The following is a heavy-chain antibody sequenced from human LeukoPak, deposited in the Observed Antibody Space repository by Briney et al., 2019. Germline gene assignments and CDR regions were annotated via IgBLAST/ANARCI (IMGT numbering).Heavy chain of an antibody. V-gene: IGHV3-30-3*01. D-gene: IGHD3-3*01. CDR3: AREPGGYYWSSGQGSFDY. J-gene: IGHJ4*02. Sequence: PGGSLRLSCAASGFTFSSYAMHWARQAPGKGLEWVAVISYDGSSKYYADSVKGRFTISRDNSKNTLYLQMNSLRAEDTAVYYCAREPGGYYWSSGQGSFDYWGQGTLVTVSS. CDR1: GFTFSSYA. CDR2: ISYDGSSK.